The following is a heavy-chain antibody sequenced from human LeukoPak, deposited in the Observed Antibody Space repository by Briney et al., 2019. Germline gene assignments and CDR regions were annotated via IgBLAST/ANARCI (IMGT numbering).Heavy chain of an antibody. CDR3: ASAPLDYCGGDCSYYYYGMDV. V-gene: IGHV4-39*07. J-gene: IGHJ6*02. Sequence: SETLSLTCTVSGGSISSSSYYWGWIRQPPGKGLEWIGSIYYSGSTYYNPSLKSRVTISVDTSKNQFSLKLSSVTAADTAVYYCASAPLDYCGGDCSYYYYGMDVWGQGTTVTVSS. CDR2: IYYSGST. D-gene: IGHD2-21*02. CDR1: GGSISSSSYY.